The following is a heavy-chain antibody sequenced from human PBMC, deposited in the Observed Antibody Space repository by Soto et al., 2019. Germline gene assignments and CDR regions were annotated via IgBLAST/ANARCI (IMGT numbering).Heavy chain of an antibody. V-gene: IGHV4-59*01. CDR2: IYDSGST. Sequence: SETLSLTCTVSGGPISSYYWSWIRQPPGKGLEWIGYIYDSGSTNYNPSLKSRVTISVDTSKNQFSLKLSSVTAADTAVYYCARDYSSGWYNYWGQGALVTVSS. CDR3: ARDYSSGWYNY. CDR1: GGPISSYY. J-gene: IGHJ4*02. D-gene: IGHD6-19*01.